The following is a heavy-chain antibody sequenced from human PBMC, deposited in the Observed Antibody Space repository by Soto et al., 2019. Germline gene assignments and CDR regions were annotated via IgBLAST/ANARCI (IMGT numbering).Heavy chain of an antibody. CDR1: GGSISSGGYY. Sequence: QVQLQESGPGLVRPSQTLSLTCTVSGGSISSGGYYWSWIRQHPGKGLEWIGYFYFGGSTYYNPSLKSRVTISVDTSKNLFSLSLSSVTAADTAVYYCARASSGSRQDAFDPWGQGTLVTVSS. CDR2: FYFGGST. J-gene: IGHJ5*02. D-gene: IGHD1-26*01. CDR3: ARASSGSRQDAFDP. V-gene: IGHV4-31*03.